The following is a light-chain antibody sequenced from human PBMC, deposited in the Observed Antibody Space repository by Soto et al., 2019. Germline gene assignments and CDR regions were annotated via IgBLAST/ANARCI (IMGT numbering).Light chain of an antibody. CDR3: AAWDDALGGLVV. V-gene: IGLV1-44*01. Sequence: QSVLTQPPSASGTPGQRVTISCSGSTSNIGINTVSWYQQLPGTAPKLLIYSNTQRPSGVPDRFSGSKSGTSASLAISGLRSEDEADYYCAAWDDALGGLVVFGGGTNLTVL. J-gene: IGLJ2*01. CDR1: TSNIGINT. CDR2: SNT.